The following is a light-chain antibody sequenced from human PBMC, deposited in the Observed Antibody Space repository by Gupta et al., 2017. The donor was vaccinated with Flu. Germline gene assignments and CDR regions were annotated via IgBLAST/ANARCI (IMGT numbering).Light chain of an antibody. CDR1: QSISIW. J-gene: IGKJ1*01. CDR2: KTS. CDR3: QQYKSGWT. V-gene: IGKV1-5*03. Sequence: DIQMTQSPSTLSASVGDRVTVTCRASQSISIWLAWYQQKPGKAPKLLIYKTSTLESGFPSRFSGSGSGTEFTLTISSLQPDDFATYYCQQYKSGWTFGQGTKVEVK.